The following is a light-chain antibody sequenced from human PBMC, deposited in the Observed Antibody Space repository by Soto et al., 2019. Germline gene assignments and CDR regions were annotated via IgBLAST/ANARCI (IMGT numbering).Light chain of an antibody. V-gene: IGKV1-5*01. J-gene: IGKJ1*01. CDR3: QQYNSYSPWT. Sequence: DIQMTQSPSTLSASVGDRVTITCRASQSISSWLAWYQQNPGKAPKLLIYDASSLESGVPSRFSGSGSGTEFTLTISSLQPDDFATYFCQQYNSYSPWTFGQGTKVDI. CDR2: DAS. CDR1: QSISSW.